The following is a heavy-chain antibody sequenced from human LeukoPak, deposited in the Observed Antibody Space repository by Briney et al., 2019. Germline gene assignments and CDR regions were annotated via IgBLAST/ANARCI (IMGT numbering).Heavy chain of an antibody. V-gene: IGHV6-1*01. D-gene: IGHD5-18*01. J-gene: IGHJ4*02. Sequence: SQTLSLTCGISGDSVSSNSAAWNWIRQSPSGGLEWLGRTYYRSKWYNNYAVSVKSRITINPDSSKNQVSLQLNSVTPEDTAMYYCAREYSRGRFDYWGQGTLVTVSS. CDR1: GDSVSSNSAA. CDR2: TYYRSKWYN. CDR3: AREYSRGRFDY.